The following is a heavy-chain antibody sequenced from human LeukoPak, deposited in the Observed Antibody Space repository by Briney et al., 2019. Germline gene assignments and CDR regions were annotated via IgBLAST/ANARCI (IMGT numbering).Heavy chain of an antibody. Sequence: ASVKVSCKASDYRFTGYYIHWVRQAPGQELEWVGWINPYSGATNYAQTFQGRVTMTRETSVTTAYMEVSRLTSDDTAVYYCARDGDYHHGGTAYHSAGMDVWGQGTTVSVSS. CDR2: INPYSGAT. V-gene: IGHV1-2*02. D-gene: IGHD2-15*01. CDR1: DYRFTGYY. J-gene: IGHJ6*02. CDR3: ARDGDYHHGGTAYHSAGMDV.